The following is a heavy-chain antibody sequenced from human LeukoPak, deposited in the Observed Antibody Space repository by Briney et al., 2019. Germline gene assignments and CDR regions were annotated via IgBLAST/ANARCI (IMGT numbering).Heavy chain of an antibody. J-gene: IGHJ3*02. D-gene: IGHD6-19*01. CDR2: INPNSGGT. CDR1: GYTFTGYY. Sequence: GASVTVSCKASGYTFTGYYMHWVRQAPGQGLEWMGWINPNSGGTNYAQKFQGRVTMTRDTSISTAYMELSRLRSDDTAVYYCARVSSGWSNDAFDIWGQGTMVTVSS. CDR3: ARVSSGWSNDAFDI. V-gene: IGHV1-2*02.